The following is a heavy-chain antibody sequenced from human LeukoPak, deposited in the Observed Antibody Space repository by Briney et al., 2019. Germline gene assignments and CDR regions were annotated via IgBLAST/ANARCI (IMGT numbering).Heavy chain of an antibody. CDR2: INSDGSST. D-gene: IGHD2-21*02. Sequence: GGSLRLSCAASGFAFSSYWMHWVPQAPGKGRGWGSRINSDGSSTSYADSVKGRFTISRDNAKNTLYLQMNSLRAEDTAVYYCAREEDIVVVTAMVDYWGQGTLVTVSP. J-gene: IGHJ4*02. CDR3: AREEDIVVVTAMVDY. V-gene: IGHV3-74*01. CDR1: GFAFSSYW.